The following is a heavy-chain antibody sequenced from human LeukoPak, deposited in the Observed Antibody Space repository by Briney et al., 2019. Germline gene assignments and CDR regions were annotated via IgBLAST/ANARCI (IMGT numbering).Heavy chain of an antibody. D-gene: IGHD2-2*02. Sequence: SETLSLTCTVSGGSISSYYWSWIRQPPGKGLEWIGYIYTSGSTDYNPSLKSRVTISVDTSKNQFSLKLSSVTAADTAVYYCARSARDHCSSTSCYRIADDSHFDYWGQGTLVTVSS. CDR1: GGSISSYY. CDR3: ARSARDHCSSTSCYRIADDSHFDY. V-gene: IGHV4-4*09. J-gene: IGHJ4*02. CDR2: IYTSGST.